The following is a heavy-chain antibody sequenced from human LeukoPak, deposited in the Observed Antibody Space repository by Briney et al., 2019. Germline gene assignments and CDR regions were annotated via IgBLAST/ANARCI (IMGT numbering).Heavy chain of an antibody. CDR3: AGKELSTNYYYGMDV. CDR2: IYYSGST. V-gene: IGHV4-59*01. J-gene: IGHJ6*02. Sequence: SETLSLTCTVSGGSISSYYWSWIRQPPRQVLEWIGYIYYSGSTNYNPSLKSRVAISVDTSKNQFSLKLSSVTAADTAVYYCAGKELSTNYYYGMDVWGQGTTVTVSS. CDR1: GGSISSYY. D-gene: IGHD3-16*02.